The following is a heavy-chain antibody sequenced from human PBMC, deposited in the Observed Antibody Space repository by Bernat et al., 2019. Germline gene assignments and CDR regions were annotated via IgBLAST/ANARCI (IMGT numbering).Heavy chain of an antibody. CDR1: GGSFSGYY. D-gene: IGHD2-2*01. CDR2: INHSGTT. V-gene: IGHV4-34*01. CDR3: ARGRYCSGTSCYSTDY. Sequence: QVQLQQWGAGLLKPSETLSLTCAVYGGSFSGYYWSWIRQPPGKGLEWIGEINHSGTTNYNPSLKSGVPISVETSKNQFSLKLSSVTAADTAVYYCARGRYCSGTSCYSTDYWGQGTLVTVSS. J-gene: IGHJ4*02.